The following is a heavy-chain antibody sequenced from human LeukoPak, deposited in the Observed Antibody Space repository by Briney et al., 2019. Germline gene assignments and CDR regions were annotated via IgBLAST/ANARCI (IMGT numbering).Heavy chain of an antibody. D-gene: IGHD5-12*01. J-gene: IGHJ4*02. CDR1: GYTFTSYF. V-gene: IGHV1-46*01. Sequence: ASVKVSCKASGYTFTSYFIHWVRQAPGQGLEWVGTINPNDGSTSYAQNFQGRVTMTRDTSTSTVYMELSSLRSEDTAVYYCARARGYSGYHAIDYWGQGTLVTVSS. CDR3: ARARGYSGYHAIDY. CDR2: INPNDGST.